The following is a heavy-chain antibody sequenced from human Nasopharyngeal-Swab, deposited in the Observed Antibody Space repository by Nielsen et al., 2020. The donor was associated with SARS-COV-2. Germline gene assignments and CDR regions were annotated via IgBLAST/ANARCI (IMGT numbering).Heavy chain of an antibody. Sequence: SGTLSLTCIVSGDSMSRFWWSWIRQAPGKGLEWVGYISATGTTSYNPSLKSRATIFIDSSRRQCSLRLSSVIAADTAVYYCATDLDHFGGENRFDSWGQGTLVTVSS. D-gene: IGHD4-23*01. CDR1: GDSMSRFW. CDR2: ISATGTT. J-gene: IGHJ4*02. CDR3: ATDLDHFGGENRFDS. V-gene: IGHV4-4*08.